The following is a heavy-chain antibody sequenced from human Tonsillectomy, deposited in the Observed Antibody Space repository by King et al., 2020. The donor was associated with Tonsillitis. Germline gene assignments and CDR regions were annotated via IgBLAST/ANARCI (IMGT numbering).Heavy chain of an antibody. J-gene: IGHJ4*02. CDR3: VIGAVWQIDY. CDR2: NHHSGSP. Sequence: QLQESGPGLVKPSETLSLTCTVSGDSIDSHYCGWIRQPQGRGLEWIGYNHHSGSPKYNPSAKSPVTISLDTSKNHFSLKLNSVTAADTAMYYCVIGAVWQIDYWGQGVMVTVSS. D-gene: IGHD5/OR15-5a*01. V-gene: IGHV4-59*11. CDR1: GDSIDSHY.